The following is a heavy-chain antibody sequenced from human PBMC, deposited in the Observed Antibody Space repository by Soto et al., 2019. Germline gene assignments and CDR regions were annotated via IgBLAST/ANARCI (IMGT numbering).Heavy chain of an antibody. CDR2: IIPIFGTA. CDR1: GGTFSSYA. CDR3: ARGGYCSSTSCRPKNSGWFDP. V-gene: IGHV1-69*13. D-gene: IGHD2-2*01. J-gene: IGHJ5*02. Sequence: ASVKVSCKASGGTFSSYAISWVRQAPGQGLEWMGGIIPIFGTANYAQKFQGRVTITADESTSTAYMELSSLRSEDTAVYYCARGGYCSSTSCRPKNSGWFDPWGQGTLVTVSS.